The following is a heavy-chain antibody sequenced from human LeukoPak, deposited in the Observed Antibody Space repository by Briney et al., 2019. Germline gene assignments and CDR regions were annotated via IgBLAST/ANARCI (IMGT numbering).Heavy chain of an antibody. V-gene: IGHV3-23*01. Sequence: GSLRLSRAASGFTFSSYAMSWVRQAPGKGLEWVSAISGSGGSTYYAESVKGRFTISRDNSKNTLYLQMNSLRAEDTAVYYCARGIVGYFDYWGQGTLVTVSS. D-gene: IGHD2-15*01. CDR2: ISGSGGST. CDR1: GFTFSSYA. CDR3: ARGIVGYFDY. J-gene: IGHJ4*02.